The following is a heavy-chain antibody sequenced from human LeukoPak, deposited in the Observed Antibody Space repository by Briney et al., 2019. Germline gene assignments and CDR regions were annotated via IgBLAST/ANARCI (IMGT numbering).Heavy chain of an antibody. D-gene: IGHD3-3*01. CDR1: GFTFSSYE. CDR3: ARDSNYDFWSGSHAFDI. CDR2: ISSSGSTI. J-gene: IGHJ3*02. Sequence: GGSLRLSCAASGFTFSSYEMNWVRQAPGKGLEWVSYISSSGSTIYYADSVKGRFTISRDNAKNSLYLQMNSLRAEDTAVYYCARDSNYDFWSGSHAFDIWGQGTMVTVSS. V-gene: IGHV3-48*03.